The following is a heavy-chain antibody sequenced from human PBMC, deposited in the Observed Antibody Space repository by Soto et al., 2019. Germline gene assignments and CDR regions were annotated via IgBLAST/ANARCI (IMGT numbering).Heavy chain of an antibody. V-gene: IGHV4-4*07. CDR2: IYSSGSP. D-gene: IGHD4-17*01. J-gene: IGHJ6*02. Sequence: SETLSLTCTVSGGSISGSYWSWVRQPAGKGLEWIGRIYSSGSPNYNPSLNSRLTMSLDTSKNQFSLKLRSVTAADTAIYYCARLFTVTTDYYFGMDVWGQGTTVTSP. CDR1: GGSISGSY. CDR3: ARLFTVTTDYYFGMDV.